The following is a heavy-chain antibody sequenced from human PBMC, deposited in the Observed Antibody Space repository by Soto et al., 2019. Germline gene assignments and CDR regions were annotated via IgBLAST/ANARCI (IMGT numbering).Heavy chain of an antibody. V-gene: IGHV4-59*01. CDR3: ARDVGYYDRSGPHLDL. Sequence: SETLSLTCTVSGVSIGSYYWSWIRQPPGKGLEWIGYIYYSGTTNYNPSLKSRVTISIDTSKKQFSLKLSSVTAADTAVYYCARDVGYYDRSGPHLDLWGQGSQVTVSS. D-gene: IGHD3-22*01. J-gene: IGHJ5*02. CDR2: IYYSGTT. CDR1: GVSIGSYY.